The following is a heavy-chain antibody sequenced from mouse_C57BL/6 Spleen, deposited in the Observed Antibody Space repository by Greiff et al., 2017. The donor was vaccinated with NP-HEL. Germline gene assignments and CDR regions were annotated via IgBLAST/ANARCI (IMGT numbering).Heavy chain of an antibody. J-gene: IGHJ3*01. V-gene: IGHV5-17*01. CDR1: GFTFSDYG. CDR3: ANYYGSSLVAY. Sequence: EVKLVESGGGLVKPGGSLKLSCAASGFTFSDYGMHWVRQAPEKGLEWVAYISSGSSTIYYADTVKGRFTISRDNAKNTLFLQMTSLRSEDTAMYYCANYYGSSLVAYWGQGTLVTVSA. CDR2: ISSGSSTI. D-gene: IGHD1-1*01.